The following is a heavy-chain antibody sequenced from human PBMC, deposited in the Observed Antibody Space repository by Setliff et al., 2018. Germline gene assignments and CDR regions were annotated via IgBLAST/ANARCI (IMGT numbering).Heavy chain of an antibody. CDR1: GYTFSNYG. V-gene: IGHV1-46*01. CDR2: INPGGGSA. CDR3: ARGGKAAGARKGLFEN. Sequence: GASVKVSCKAPGYTFSNYGVTWVRQAPGQGLEWMGIINPGGGSASVVDNFQDRVTMTRDTSTSTVYLDLSSLRSEDTAVYYCARGGKAAGARKGLFENWGQGTLVTVSS. J-gene: IGHJ4*02. D-gene: IGHD6-13*01.